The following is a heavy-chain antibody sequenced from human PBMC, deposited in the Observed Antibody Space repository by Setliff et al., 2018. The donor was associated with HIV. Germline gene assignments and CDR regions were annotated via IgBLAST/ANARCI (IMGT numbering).Heavy chain of an antibody. CDR2: IHYNGRT. J-gene: IGHJ5*02. CDR3: ARYTPKVDWFDP. V-gene: IGHV4-39*01. CDR1: GVSINRTDHY. D-gene: IGHD2-2*02. Sequence: SETLSLTCSVSGVSINRTDHYWGWIRQPPGKGLEWIAIIHYNGRTYYDPSLKSRVTIFVDTSKTQFYLKLRSVTASDTAVYYCARYTPKVDWFDPWGQGTLVTVSS.